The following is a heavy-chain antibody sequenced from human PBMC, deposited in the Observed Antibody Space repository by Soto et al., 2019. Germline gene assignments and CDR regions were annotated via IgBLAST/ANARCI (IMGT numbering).Heavy chain of an antibody. CDR3: AREGYGSGSQLYYYYGMDV. D-gene: IGHD3-10*01. CDR1: GGSFSGYC. J-gene: IGHJ6*02. V-gene: IGHV4-34*01. Sequence: SETLSLTCAVYGGSFSGYCWSWIRQPPWKGLEWIGEINHSGSTNYNPSLKSRVTISVDTSKNQFSLKLSSVTAADTAVYYCAREGYGSGSQLYYYYGMDVWGQGTTVTVS. CDR2: INHSGST.